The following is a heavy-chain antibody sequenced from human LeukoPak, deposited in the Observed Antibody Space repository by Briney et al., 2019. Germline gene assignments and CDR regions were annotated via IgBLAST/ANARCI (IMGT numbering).Heavy chain of an antibody. D-gene: IGHD6-19*01. Sequence: GESLKISCKGSGYRFTSYWIGWVRQMPGKGLEWMGIIYPIDSDTRYSPSFQGQVTISADKSINIAYLQWSSLKASDTAMYYCARLQGSSENWFDPWGQGTLVTVSS. CDR2: IYPIDSDT. CDR1: GYRFTSYW. CDR3: ARLQGSSENWFDP. J-gene: IGHJ5*02. V-gene: IGHV5-51*01.